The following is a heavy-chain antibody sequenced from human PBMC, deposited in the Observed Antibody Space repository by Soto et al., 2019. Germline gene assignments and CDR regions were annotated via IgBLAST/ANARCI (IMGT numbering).Heavy chain of an antibody. V-gene: IGHV3-21*01. CDR2: ISSSSSYI. J-gene: IGHJ4*02. Sequence: GGSLRLSYTASGFTLSSYSMNWVRQAPGKGLEWVSSISSSSSYIYYADSVKGRFTISRDNAKNSLYLQMNSLRAEDTAVYYCARKRGAYGDFVDYWGQGRLVTVSS. D-gene: IGHD4-17*01. CDR3: ARKRGAYGDFVDY. CDR1: GFTLSSYS.